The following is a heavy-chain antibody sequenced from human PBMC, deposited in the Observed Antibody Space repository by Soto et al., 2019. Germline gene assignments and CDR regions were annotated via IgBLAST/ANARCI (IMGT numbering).Heavy chain of an antibody. Sequence: AGGSLRLSCTASGFNFSSYSMNWVRQAPGKGLEWVSYISSSSSTIYYADSVKGRFTISRDNAKNSLYLQMNSLRAEDTAVYYCARDYSSYGPFDYWGQGALVTVSS. CDR1: GFNFSSYS. CDR2: ISSSSSTI. CDR3: ARDYSSYGPFDY. J-gene: IGHJ4*02. V-gene: IGHV3-48*01. D-gene: IGHD5-18*01.